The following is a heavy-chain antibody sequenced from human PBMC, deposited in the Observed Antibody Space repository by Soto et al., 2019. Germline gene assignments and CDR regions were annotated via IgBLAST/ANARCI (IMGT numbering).Heavy chain of an antibody. Sequence: VQLQESGPGLMKTSGTLSLTCTVSGVSISTTNWWSWVRQSPGKGLAWIGEILHIGNTNYNPSIKNRVTIAIYKSKNQVALRRSSVTAEDTAVYYSAIGFNSDGLYNLGHPWGQGTLISGSS. D-gene: IGHD1-26*01. CDR3: AIGFNSDGLYNLGHP. CDR2: ILHIGNT. CDR1: GVSISTTNW. V-gene: IGHV4-4*02. J-gene: IGHJ5*02.